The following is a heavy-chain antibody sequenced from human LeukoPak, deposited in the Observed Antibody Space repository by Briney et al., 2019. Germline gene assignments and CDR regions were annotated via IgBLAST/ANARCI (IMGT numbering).Heavy chain of an antibody. V-gene: IGHV4-59*01. D-gene: IGHD5-12*01. CDR1: GGSIGTYY. CDR3: AVEQGDSAYDSVFTYHFDY. J-gene: IGHJ4*02. Sequence: SQTLSLTCSVSGGSIGTYYWTWIRQPPGKGLEWIGYIDYSESTSYNPSLKSRVTISLDTSKNQFSLKLSSVTAADTAVYYCAVEQGDSAYDSVFTYHFDYWGQGTLVTVSS. CDR2: IDYSEST.